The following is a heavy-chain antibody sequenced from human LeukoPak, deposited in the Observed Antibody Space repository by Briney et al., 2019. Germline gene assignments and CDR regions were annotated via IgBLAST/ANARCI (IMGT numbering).Heavy chain of an antibody. J-gene: IGHJ4*02. CDR2: IKSQSGGGTI. V-gene: IGHV3-15*01. D-gene: IGHD4-23*01. CDR3: ITTTFYYGGKGY. Sequence: GGSLRLSCAASGFTFSSYSMNWVRQAPGKGLEWVGRIKSQSGGGTIDYAAPVKGRFTISRDDSKNTLYVQMNSLKIEDTAVYYCITTTFYYGGKGYWGQGTLVTVSS. CDR1: GFTFSSYS.